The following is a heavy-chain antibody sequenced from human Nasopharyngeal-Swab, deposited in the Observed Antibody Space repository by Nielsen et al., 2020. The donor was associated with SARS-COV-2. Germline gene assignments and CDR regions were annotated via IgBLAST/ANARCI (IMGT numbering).Heavy chain of an antibody. J-gene: IGHJ4*02. Sequence: GESLKISCAASGFTFSSYGMHWVRQAPGKGLEWMAVIWYDGSNKYYADSVKGRFTISRDNSKNTLYLQMNSLRAEDTAVYYCARGRSSSWEDYFDYWGQGTLVTVSS. CDR3: ARGRSSSWEDYFDY. CDR2: IWYDGSNK. CDR1: GFTFSSYG. D-gene: IGHD6-13*01. V-gene: IGHV3-33*01.